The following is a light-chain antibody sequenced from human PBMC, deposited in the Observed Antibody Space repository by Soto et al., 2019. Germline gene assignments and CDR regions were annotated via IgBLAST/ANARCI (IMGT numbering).Light chain of an antibody. V-gene: IGKV3-11*01. CDR1: QSVDSSSY. CDR3: QQYNGWPRT. CDR2: DAS. J-gene: IGKJ1*01. Sequence: EIVLTQSPATLSLSPGERATLSCRASQSVDSSSYVAWYQQKPGQAPRLLIYDASNRATGIPARFSGSGSGTDFTLTISSLEAEDFAVYYCQQYNGWPRTFGQGTKVDIK.